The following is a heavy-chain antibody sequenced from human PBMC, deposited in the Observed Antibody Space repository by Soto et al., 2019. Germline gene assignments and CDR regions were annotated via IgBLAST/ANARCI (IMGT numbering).Heavy chain of an antibody. CDR3: ARRILSSSWYGVDY. CDR1: GYTFTSYG. J-gene: IGHJ4*02. V-gene: IGHV1-18*01. D-gene: IGHD6-13*01. Sequence: XXVKVSFRASGYTFTSYGISCVRQAPGQGLEWMGWISAYNGNTNYAQKLQGRVTMTTDTSTSTAYMELRSLRPDDTAVYYCARRILSSSWYGVDYWGQGTLVTVSS. CDR2: ISAYNGNT.